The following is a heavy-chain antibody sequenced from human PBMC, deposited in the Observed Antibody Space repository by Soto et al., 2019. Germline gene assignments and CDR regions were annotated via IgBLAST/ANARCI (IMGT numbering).Heavy chain of an antibody. CDR2: IYYSGST. CDR1: GGSISSSSYY. CDR3: ARQGDYGDYVGVSYYYMDV. V-gene: IGHV4-39*01. Sequence: QLQLQESGPGLVKPSETLSLTCTVSGGSISSSSYYWGWIRQPPGKGLEWIGSIYYSGSTYYNPSLKSRVTISVDTSKNQFSLKLSSVTAADTAVYYCARQGDYGDYVGVSYYYMDVWGKGTTVTVSS. D-gene: IGHD4-17*01. J-gene: IGHJ6*03.